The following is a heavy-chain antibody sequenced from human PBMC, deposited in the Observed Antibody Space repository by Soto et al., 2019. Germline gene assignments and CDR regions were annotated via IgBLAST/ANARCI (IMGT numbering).Heavy chain of an antibody. CDR2: MNPNSGNT. CDR1: GYTFTSYD. J-gene: IGHJ6*02. V-gene: IGHV1-8*01. CDR3: ARVAPPTVKEYYGMDV. D-gene: IGHD4-4*01. Sequence: QVQLVQSGAEVKKPGASVKVSCKASGYTFTSYDINWVRQATGQGLEWMGWMNPNSGNTGYAQKFQGRVTMTRNTSISTAYMELSSLRSEDTAVYYCARVAPPTVKEYYGMDVWGQGPTVTVSS.